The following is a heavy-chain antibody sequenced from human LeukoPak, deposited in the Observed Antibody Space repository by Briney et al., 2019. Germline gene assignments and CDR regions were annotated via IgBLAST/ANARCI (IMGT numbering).Heavy chain of an antibody. CDR2: IYPGDSDT. CDR1: GYTFAKYW. D-gene: IGHD5-12*01. J-gene: IGHJ4*02. Sequence: GESLKISCQASGYTFAKYWIGWVRQMPGKGLEWMGIIYPGDSDTRYSPSFQGQVTISADKSISTAYLQWSSLKASDTAMYYCARPSGYDAFFDYWGQGTLVTVSS. V-gene: IGHV5-51*01. CDR3: ARPSGYDAFFDY.